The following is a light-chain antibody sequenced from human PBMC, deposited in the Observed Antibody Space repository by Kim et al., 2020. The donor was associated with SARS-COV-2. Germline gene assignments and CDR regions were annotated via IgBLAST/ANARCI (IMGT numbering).Light chain of an antibody. J-gene: IGKJ1*01. CDR2: KAS. Sequence: ASVGDKLSLTCRASQNINVWLAWYQQNPGTAPNLLIYKASNLQSRVPSRFSGSGSGTEFILTISSLQPDDFATYFCQQYETYPWTFGQGTKVDIK. CDR1: QNINVW. CDR3: QQYETYPWT. V-gene: IGKV1-5*03.